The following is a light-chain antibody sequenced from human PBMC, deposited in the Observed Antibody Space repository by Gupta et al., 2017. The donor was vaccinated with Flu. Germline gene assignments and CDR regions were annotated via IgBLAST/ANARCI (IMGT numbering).Light chain of an antibody. J-gene: IGLJ3*02. V-gene: IGLV3-21*02. CDR1: KLGAKS. CDR3: QGWDSGADNVV. CDR2: DDT. Sequence: GQTTRSTCGGGKLGAKSVHWSQPKPGQAPMLLWYDDTERTAGIPERFSGSNSGNTATLTITRAEGGDEADFYCQGWDSGADNVVCGGGTKLTVL.